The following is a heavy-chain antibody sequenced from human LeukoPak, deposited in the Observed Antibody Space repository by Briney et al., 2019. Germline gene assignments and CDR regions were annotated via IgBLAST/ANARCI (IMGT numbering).Heavy chain of an antibody. CDR3: ARDPPAVLIDTYG. CDR2: VYSGGST. CDR1: GFIVTNNY. D-gene: IGHD2-8*01. Sequence: GGSLRLSCTASGFIVTNNYINWVRQAPGKGLEWVSLVYSGGSTYYADSVKGRFTFSRDNSKNMVYLQMNSLRAEDMAMYYCARDPPAVLIDTYGWGQGTLVTVSS. V-gene: IGHV3-66*01. J-gene: IGHJ4*02.